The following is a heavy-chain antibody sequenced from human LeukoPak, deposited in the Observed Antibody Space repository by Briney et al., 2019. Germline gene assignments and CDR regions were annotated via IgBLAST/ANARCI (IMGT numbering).Heavy chain of an antibody. CDR3: ARGRNYDFWSGKFPHGGWFGP. J-gene: IGHJ5*02. V-gene: IGHV1-69*13. Sequence: SVKVSCQASGGTFSSYAISWVRQAPGQGLEWMGWIIHIYGTANYAQKFQGRVTITADESTSTAYMELSSLRSEDTAVYYCARGRNYDFWSGKFPHGGWFGPWGQGTLVTVSS. CDR1: GGTFSSYA. D-gene: IGHD3-3*01. CDR2: IIHIYGTA.